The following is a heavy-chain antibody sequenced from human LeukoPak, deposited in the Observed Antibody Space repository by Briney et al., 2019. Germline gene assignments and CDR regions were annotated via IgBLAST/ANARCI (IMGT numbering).Heavy chain of an antibody. CDR2: IPFDENLK. CDR3: VGEDKGGHHIAGTAFDL. CDR1: GFTFRTHT. J-gene: IGHJ3*01. Sequence: GGSLRLSCAASGFTFRTHTMHWVRQAPGKGLEWVATIPFDENLKFYVGSVKGRFTISRDTSDNTLFLQMSSLRLEDTGVYYCVGEDKGGHHIAGTAFDLWGQGTMVTVST. V-gene: IGHV3-30*04. D-gene: IGHD6-13*01.